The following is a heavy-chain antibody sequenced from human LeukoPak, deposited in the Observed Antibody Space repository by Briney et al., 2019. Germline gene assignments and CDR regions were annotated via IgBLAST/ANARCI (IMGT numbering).Heavy chain of an antibody. Sequence: PGGSLRLSCAASGFTFSSYAMSWVRQAPGKGLEWVSAISGSGGSTYYADSVKGRFTISRDNSKNTLYLQMNSLRAEDTAVYYCAKDVGEGRITGTMGLFDYWGQGTLVTVSS. D-gene: IGHD1-7*01. J-gene: IGHJ4*02. CDR3: AKDVGEGRITGTMGLFDY. CDR2: ISGSGGST. CDR1: GFTFSSYA. V-gene: IGHV3-23*01.